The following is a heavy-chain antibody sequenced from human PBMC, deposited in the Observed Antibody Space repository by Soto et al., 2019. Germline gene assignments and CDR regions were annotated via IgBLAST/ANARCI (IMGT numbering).Heavy chain of an antibody. Sequence: GGSLRLSCAASGFSFSTYWMHWVRQVPGKGLVWAARIKSDRISTSYADSVKGRFTISRDNANNTLYLQMNSLRADDTAVYFCAREGGDYYYYHGLDVWGQGITVTVSS. CDR2: IKSDRIST. J-gene: IGHJ6*02. D-gene: IGHD3-16*01. CDR1: GFSFSTYW. CDR3: AREGGDYYYYHGLDV. V-gene: IGHV3-74*01.